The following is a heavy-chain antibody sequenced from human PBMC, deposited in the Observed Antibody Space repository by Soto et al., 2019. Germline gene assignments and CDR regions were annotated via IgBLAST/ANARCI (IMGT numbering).Heavy chain of an antibody. CDR2: INVDGSYI. J-gene: IGHJ3*01. CDR3: ATEGDFLIGYV. V-gene: IGHV3-21*01. Sequence: SGGSLRLSCVASDFTFRTYTMHWVRQAPGKGLQWVSSINVDGSYIYSADSLKGRFTVSRDNAKNSLYLQMNSLRVEDTAMYYWATEGDFLIGYVWGQGTMVTVTS. D-gene: IGHD2-21*02. CDR1: DFTFRTYT.